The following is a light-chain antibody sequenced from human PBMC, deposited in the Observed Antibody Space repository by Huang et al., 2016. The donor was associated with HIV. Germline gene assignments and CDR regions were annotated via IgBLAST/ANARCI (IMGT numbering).Light chain of an antibody. J-gene: IGKJ1*01. CDR2: LGS. V-gene: IGKV2-28*01. CDR1: QSLLQSNGSMY. Sequence: DIVMTQSPLSLSVTPGAPASISCRSSQSLLQSNGSMYLDWYVQKQGQSPQLLIYLGSSRASGVPDRFSGSASGTDFSLRISRVEAEDVGVYYCMQALQTPWTFGQGTKVEIK. CDR3: MQALQTPWT.